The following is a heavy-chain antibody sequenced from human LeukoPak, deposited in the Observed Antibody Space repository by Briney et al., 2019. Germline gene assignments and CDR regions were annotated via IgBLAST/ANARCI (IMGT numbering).Heavy chain of an antibody. CDR3: ARLGPDGDGYNYYFDY. CDR1: GYSFTSYW. Sequence: LGESLKISCKASGYSFTSYWIGWVRQMPGKGLEWMGIIYPGDSDTRYSPSFQGQVTISADKSISTAYLQWSSLKASDTAMYYCARLGPDGDGYNYYFDYWGQGTLVTVSS. D-gene: IGHD5-24*01. V-gene: IGHV5-51*01. CDR2: IYPGDSDT. J-gene: IGHJ4*02.